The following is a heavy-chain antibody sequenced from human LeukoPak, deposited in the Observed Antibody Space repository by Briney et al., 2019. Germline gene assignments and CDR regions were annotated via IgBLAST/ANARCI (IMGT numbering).Heavy chain of an antibody. J-gene: IGHJ6*02. V-gene: IGHV3-23*01. CDR3: AKPHPAEAHFYYDMDV. CDR1: GFTFSGYA. CDR2: ISGSGANT. Sequence: GGSLRLSCAASGFTFSGYAMSWVRQAPGKGLEWVSAISGSGANTYYADSVKGRFTLSRDNSKNTLYLQMNSLGAEDTAVYYCAKPHPAEAHFYYDMDVGGQGTTVTVSS.